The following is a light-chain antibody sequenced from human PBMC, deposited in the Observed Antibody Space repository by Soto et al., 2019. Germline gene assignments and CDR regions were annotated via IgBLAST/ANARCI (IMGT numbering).Light chain of an antibody. CDR1: QCISSY. Sequence: WVSLSPSLLSASTWDRVTISCGISQCISSYLAWYQQKPGKAPKLLIYGASTMPSGVPARFSGSGSGTDFTLTISCLQSEDFATYYCQQYYSLPRTFGQGTKVDIK. CDR2: GAS. J-gene: IGKJ1*01. CDR3: QQYYSLPRT. V-gene: IGKV1D-8*01.